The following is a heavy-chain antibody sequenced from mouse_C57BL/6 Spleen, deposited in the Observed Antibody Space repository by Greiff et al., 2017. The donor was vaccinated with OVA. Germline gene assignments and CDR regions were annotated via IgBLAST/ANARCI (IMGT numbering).Heavy chain of an antibody. V-gene: IGHV2-3*01. CDR1: GFSLTSYG. J-gene: IGHJ1*03. CDR3: AKEGGYWYFGG. CDR2: IWGDGST. Sequence: VQLVESGPGLAAPSQSLSITCTVSGFSLTSYGVSWVRQPPGMGLVWLGVIWGDGSTNYHSALISRLRFSKDNSKSQVFLKLNSLQTDDTGAYYCAKEGGYWYFGGWGTGATVTVSS.